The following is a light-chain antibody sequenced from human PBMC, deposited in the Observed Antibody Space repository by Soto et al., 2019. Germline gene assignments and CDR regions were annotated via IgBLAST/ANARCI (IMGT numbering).Light chain of an antibody. CDR2: DAS. CDR1: QGVSSS. V-gene: IGKV1D-13*01. Sequence: AIQLTQSPSSLSASVGDRVTITRRASQGVSSSLAWYQQKPGTAPKLLIYDASDLETGVPSRFSGSGSGTDFTLTISSLQPEDFATYYCQQFNNYTLTFGQGTRLEIK. CDR3: QQFNNYTLT. J-gene: IGKJ5*01.